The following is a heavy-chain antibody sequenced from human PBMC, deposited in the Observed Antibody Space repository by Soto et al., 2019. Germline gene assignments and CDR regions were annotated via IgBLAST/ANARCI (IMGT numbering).Heavy chain of an antibody. V-gene: IGHV3-30-3*01. CDR2: ISYDGSNK. J-gene: IGHJ6*02. Sequence: QVQLVESGGGVVQPGRSLRLSCAASGFTFSSYAMHWVRQAPGKGLEWVAVISYDGSNKYYADSVKGRFTISRDNSKNXLXXQMNSLRAEDTAVYYCAREGWVVTANAYYYYGMDVWGQGTTVTVSS. CDR1: GFTFSSYA. CDR3: AREGWVVTANAYYYYGMDV. D-gene: IGHD2-21*02.